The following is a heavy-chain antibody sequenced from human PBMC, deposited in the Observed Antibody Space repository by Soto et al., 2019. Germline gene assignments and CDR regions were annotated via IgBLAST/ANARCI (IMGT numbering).Heavy chain of an antibody. D-gene: IGHD2-8*01. Sequence: EVQLVESGGGLVKPGGSLRLSCAASGFTFSGYTMNWVRQAPGKGLEWVSSINPGSNYIYYADSVKGRFTISRDNAKNSLYLQMNSLCAEDTAVYYCARGFVLMVYAFLQAFDIWGQGTMVTVSS. V-gene: IGHV3-21*02. CDR2: INPGSNYI. J-gene: IGHJ3*02. CDR1: GFTFSGYT. CDR3: ARGFVLMVYAFLQAFDI.